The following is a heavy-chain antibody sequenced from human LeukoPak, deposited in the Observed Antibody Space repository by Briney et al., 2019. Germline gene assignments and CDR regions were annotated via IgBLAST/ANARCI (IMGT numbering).Heavy chain of an antibody. Sequence: PSETLSLTCTVSGGSISSYYWSWIRQPPGKGLEWIGYIYYSGSTNYNPSLKSRVTISVDTSKNQFSLKLSSVTAADTAVYYCASGIAVAGQYAKGFDYWGQGTLVTVSS. CDR1: GGSISSYY. J-gene: IGHJ4*02. V-gene: IGHV4-59*12. CDR2: IYYSGST. D-gene: IGHD6-19*01. CDR3: ASGIAVAGQYAKGFDY.